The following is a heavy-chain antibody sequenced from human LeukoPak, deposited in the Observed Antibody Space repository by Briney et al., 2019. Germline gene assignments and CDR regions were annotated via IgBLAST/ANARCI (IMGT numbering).Heavy chain of an antibody. V-gene: IGHV3-33*01. J-gene: IGHJ6*03. Sequence: GGSLRLSCAASGFTFSSYGMHWVRQAPGKGLEWVAVIWYDGSNKYYADSVKGRFTISRDNSKNTLYLQMNSLRAEDTAVYYRARGGYSSSSGYYYYYMDVWGKGTTVTVSS. CDR3: ARGGYSSSSGYYYYYMDV. CDR2: IWYDGSNK. D-gene: IGHD6-6*01. CDR1: GFTFSSYG.